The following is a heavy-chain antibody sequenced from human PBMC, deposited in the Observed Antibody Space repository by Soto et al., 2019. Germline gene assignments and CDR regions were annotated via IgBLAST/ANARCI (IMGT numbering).Heavy chain of an antibody. CDR1: GFSLNTSEMG. D-gene: IGHD3-16*01. Sequence: QITLKESGPTLVKPTQTLTLTCTFSGFSLNTSEMGVGWIRQPPGKALEWLALIYWDDDKRYSPFLKSRLTITKATPKNRVVLTMTNMAPVDTGTYYCARAYVSASYVDQWGQGTLVTVSS. J-gene: IGHJ4*02. CDR2: IYWDDDK. V-gene: IGHV2-5*02. CDR3: ARAYVSASYVDQ.